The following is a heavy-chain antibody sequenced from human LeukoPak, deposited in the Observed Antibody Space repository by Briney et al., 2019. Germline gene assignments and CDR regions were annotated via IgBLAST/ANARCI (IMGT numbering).Heavy chain of an antibody. CDR1: GGTFSSYA. D-gene: IGHD6-13*01. CDR2: IIPIFGTA. V-gene: IGHV1-69*05. CDR3: ARGGAAAGTWGAFDI. Sequence: ASVKVSCKASGGTFSSYAISWVRQAPGQGLEWMGGIIPIFGTANCAQKFQGRVTITTDESTSTAYMELSSLRSEDTAVYYCARGGAAAGTWGAFDIWGQGTMVTVSS. J-gene: IGHJ3*02.